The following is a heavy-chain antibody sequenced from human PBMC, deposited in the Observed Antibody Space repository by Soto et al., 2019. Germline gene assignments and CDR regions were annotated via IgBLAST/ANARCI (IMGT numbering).Heavy chain of an antibody. D-gene: IGHD6-13*01. V-gene: IGHV3-33*05. CDR2: ILYDGSNK. CDR3: ARPGIAAAGTIY. J-gene: IGHJ4*02. CDR1: GFTFSSYG. Sequence: QVQLVESGGGVVQPGRSLRLSCAASGFTFSSYGMHWVRQAPGKGLEWVAVILYDGSNKYYADSVKGRFTISRDNSNNTLYLQMNSLRSEDTAVYYCARPGIAAAGTIYWGQGTLVTVSS.